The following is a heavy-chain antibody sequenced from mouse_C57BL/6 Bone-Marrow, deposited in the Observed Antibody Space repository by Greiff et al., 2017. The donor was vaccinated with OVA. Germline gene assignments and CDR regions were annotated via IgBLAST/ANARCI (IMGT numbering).Heavy chain of an antibody. CDR3: ARSVAATDY. J-gene: IGHJ2*01. CDR1: GFNIKDDY. V-gene: IGHV14-4*01. CDR2: IDPENGDT. Sequence: EVQLQQSGAELVRPGASVKLSCTASGFNIKDDYMHWVKQRTEQGLEWIGWIDPENGDTEYASKFQGKATITADTSSNTAYLQLSSLTSEDTAVYYCARSVAATDYWGQGTTLTVSS. D-gene: IGHD1-1*01.